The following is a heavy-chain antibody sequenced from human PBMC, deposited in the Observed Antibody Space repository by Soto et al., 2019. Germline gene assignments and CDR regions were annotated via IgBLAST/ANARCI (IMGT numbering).Heavy chain of an antibody. CDR1: GFTFSDYY. V-gene: IGHV3-11*01. CDR2: ISGSGHTI. J-gene: IGHJ2*01. Sequence: QVQLVESGGGLVKPGGSLRLSCAASGFTFSDYYMSWIRQAPGKGLEWVSYISGSGHTIYYADSVKGRFTISRYNAKNSLYLQMNSLRAEDTAVYYCASDQLWLQLSWYFDLWGRGTLVTVSS. D-gene: IGHD5-12*01. CDR3: ASDQLWLQLSWYFDL.